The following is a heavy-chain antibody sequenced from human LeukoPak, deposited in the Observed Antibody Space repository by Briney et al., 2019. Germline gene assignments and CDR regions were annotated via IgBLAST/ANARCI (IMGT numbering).Heavy chain of an antibody. CDR3: ARADSYDSSGYYH. J-gene: IGHJ5*02. D-gene: IGHD3-22*01. V-gene: IGHV4-34*01. Sequence: SETLSLTCAVYGGSFSGYYWSWIRQPPGKGLEWIGEINHSGSTNYNPSLKSRVTISVDTSKNQFSLKLSSVTAADTAVYYCARADSYDSSGYYHWGQGTLVTVSS. CDR1: GGSFSGYY. CDR2: INHSGST.